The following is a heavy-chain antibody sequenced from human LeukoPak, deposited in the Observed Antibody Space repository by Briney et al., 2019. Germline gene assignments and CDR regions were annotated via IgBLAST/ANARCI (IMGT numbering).Heavy chain of an antibody. CDR1: GYSFTSYW. CDR2: IYPGGSET. J-gene: IGHJ4*02. V-gene: IGHV5-51*01. Sequence: GESLKISRKGSGYSFTSYWIAWVRQRPGKGLEWMGIIYPGGSETRYDPSFQGQVTISADSSTSTAYLQWSSLRASDTAMYYCARASRDGYNQNFDHWGQGTLVTVSS. CDR3: ARASRDGYNQNFDH. D-gene: IGHD5-24*01.